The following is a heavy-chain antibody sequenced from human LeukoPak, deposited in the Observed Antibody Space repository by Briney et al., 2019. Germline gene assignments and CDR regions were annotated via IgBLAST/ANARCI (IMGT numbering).Heavy chain of an antibody. CDR3: ARGGRDGDYYYYMDV. CDR2: IYYSGST. J-gene: IGHJ6*03. V-gene: IGHV4-59*01. Sequence: SETLSLTCTVFGGSISSYYWSWIRRPPGKGLEWIGYIYYSGSTNYNPSLKSRVTISVDTSKNQFSLKLSSVTAADTAVYYCARGGRDGDYYYYMDVWGKGTTVTVSS. CDR1: GGSISSYY. D-gene: IGHD3-10*01.